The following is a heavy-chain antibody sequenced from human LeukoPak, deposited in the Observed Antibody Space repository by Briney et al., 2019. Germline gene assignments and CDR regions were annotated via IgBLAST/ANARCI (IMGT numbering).Heavy chain of an antibody. V-gene: IGHV1-8*01. CDR1: GYSFTNYD. Sequence: ASVKVSCKTSGYSFTNYDIDWVRQAPGQGLQWMGWMDPNSGKTVYAQKFQGRVTMTRTTPISTAYMELTTLRSEDTAVYYCARGISIFGVVINDGFDFWGQGTRVTVYS. J-gene: IGHJ3*01. CDR3: ARGISIFGVVINDGFDF. CDR2: MDPNSGKT. D-gene: IGHD3-3*02.